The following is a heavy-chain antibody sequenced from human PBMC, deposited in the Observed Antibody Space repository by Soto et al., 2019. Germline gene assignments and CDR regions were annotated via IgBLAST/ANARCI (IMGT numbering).Heavy chain of an antibody. Sequence: GSLRLSCAASGFTFSSYSMNWVRQAPGKGLEWVSSISSSSSYIYYADSVKGRFTISRDNAKNSLYLQMNSLRAEDTAVYYCARLDCSSTSCYSHYGMDVWGQGTTVTVSS. J-gene: IGHJ6*02. D-gene: IGHD2-2*01. CDR2: ISSSSSYI. CDR3: ARLDCSSTSCYSHYGMDV. V-gene: IGHV3-21*01. CDR1: GFTFSSYS.